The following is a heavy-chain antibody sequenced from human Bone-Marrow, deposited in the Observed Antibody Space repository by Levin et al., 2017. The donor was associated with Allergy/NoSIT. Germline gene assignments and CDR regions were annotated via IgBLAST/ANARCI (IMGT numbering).Heavy chain of an antibody. CDR3: ARGRFGGYFDH. Sequence: SETLSLTCFVSGGSMSSSYWSWIRQPPGKGLEWITYVENSGRTEYKPSLASRVTASVDTSKNQFSLKLTSVTAADTAVYYCARGRFGGYFDHWGQGMLVTVSS. CDR2: VENSGRT. J-gene: IGHJ4*02. CDR1: GGSMSSSY. D-gene: IGHD3-16*01. V-gene: IGHV4-59*01.